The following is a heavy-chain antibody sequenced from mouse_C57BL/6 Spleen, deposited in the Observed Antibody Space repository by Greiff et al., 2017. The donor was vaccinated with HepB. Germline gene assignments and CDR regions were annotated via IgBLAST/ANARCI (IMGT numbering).Heavy chain of an antibody. J-gene: IGHJ2*01. D-gene: IGHD2-4*01. CDR1: GYAFSSSW. CDR3: AREWNYDYDGYYFDY. V-gene: IGHV1-82*01. Sequence: VQLQQSGPELVKPGASVKISCKASGYAFSSSWMNWVKQRPGKGLEWIGRIYPGDGDTNYNGKFKGKATLTADKSSSTAYMQLSSLTSEDSAVYFCAREWNYDYDGYYFDYWGQGTTLTVSS. CDR2: IYPGDGDT.